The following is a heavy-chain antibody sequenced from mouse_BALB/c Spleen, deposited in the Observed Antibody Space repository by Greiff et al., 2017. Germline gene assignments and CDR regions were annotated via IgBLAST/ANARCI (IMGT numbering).Heavy chain of an antibody. CDR1: GFNIKDYY. J-gene: IGHJ3*01. Sequence: EVQLQQSGAELVRSGASVKLSCTASGFNIKDYYMHWVKQRPEQGLEWIGWIDPENGDTEYAPKFQGKATMTADTSSNTAYLQLSSLTSEDTAVYYCARGGTTARFAYWGQGTLVTVSA. D-gene: IGHD1-2*01. CDR2: IDPENGDT. V-gene: IGHV14-4*02. CDR3: ARGGTTARFAY.